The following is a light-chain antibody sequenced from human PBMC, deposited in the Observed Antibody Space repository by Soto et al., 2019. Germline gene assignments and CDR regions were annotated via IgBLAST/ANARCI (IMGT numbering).Light chain of an antibody. V-gene: IGKV3-15*01. CDR1: QSVSSS. CDR2: GAS. Sequence: DIAMTQSQATLSVSAGERANLXWRVSQSVSSSLAWYQQKPGKAPRLLIYGASTRATGIPARFSGSGSGTEFTLTISSLQSEDFAVYYCQQYNNYSLAFGRGTKVDIK. J-gene: IGKJ4*02. CDR3: QQYNNYSLA.